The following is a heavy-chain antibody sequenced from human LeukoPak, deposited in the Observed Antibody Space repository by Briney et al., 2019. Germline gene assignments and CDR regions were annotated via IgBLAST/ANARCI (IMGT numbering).Heavy chain of an antibody. CDR2: IKQDGSEK. D-gene: IGHD5-18*01. V-gene: IGHV3-7*01. CDR3: ARDWIQLWLGDYFDY. CDR1: GFTFSSYA. Sequence: GGSLRLSCAASGFTFSSYAMSWVRQAPGKGLEWVANIKQDGSEKYYVDSVKGRFTISRDNAKNSLYLQMNSLRAEDTAVYYCARDWIQLWLGDYFDYWGQGTLVTVSS. J-gene: IGHJ4*02.